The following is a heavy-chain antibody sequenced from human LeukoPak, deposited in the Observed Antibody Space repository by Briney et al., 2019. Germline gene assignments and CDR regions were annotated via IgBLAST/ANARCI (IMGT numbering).Heavy chain of an antibody. D-gene: IGHD3-22*01. V-gene: IGHV3-21*01. CDR1: GFNFSSYS. J-gene: IGHJ4*02. Sequence: GGSLRLSCAASGFNFSSYSMNWVRQAPGKGLEWVSCISSTSSHIYYADSVKGRFTISRDNAKNSLYLQMNSLRVEDTAVYYCVTDEADYYDSTGYPIYFDYWGQGTLVTVSS. CDR2: ISSTSSHI. CDR3: VTDEADYYDSTGYPIYFDY.